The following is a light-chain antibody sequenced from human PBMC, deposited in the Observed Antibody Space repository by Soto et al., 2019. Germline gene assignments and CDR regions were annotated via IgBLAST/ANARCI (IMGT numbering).Light chain of an antibody. CDR3: QQYNSYSPEGDR. J-gene: IGKJ1*01. CDR1: QSISSW. Sequence: DIQMTQSPSTLSASVGDRVNITCRASQSISSWLAWYQQKPGKAPKLLIYDASSLESGVPSRFSGSGSGTEFTLTISSLQPDDFATYYCQQYNSYSPEGDRFGQGTRWIS. V-gene: IGKV1-5*01. CDR2: DAS.